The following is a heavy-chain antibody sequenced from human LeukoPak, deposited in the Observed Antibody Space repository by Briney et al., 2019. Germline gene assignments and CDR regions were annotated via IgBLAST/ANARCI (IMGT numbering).Heavy chain of an antibody. CDR2: INWGGTTT. D-gene: IGHD6-13*01. CDR3: VKDRSSSWYGDFDY. V-gene: IGHV3-43*01. CDR1: GFTFDDYT. Sequence: GGSLRLSCATSGFTFDDYTMHWVRQTPGKGLEWVSLINWGGTTTYYADSVKGRFTISRDNAKKSLLLQMNSLRSEDTAFYYCVKDRSSSWYGDFDYWGQGALVTVSS. J-gene: IGHJ4*02.